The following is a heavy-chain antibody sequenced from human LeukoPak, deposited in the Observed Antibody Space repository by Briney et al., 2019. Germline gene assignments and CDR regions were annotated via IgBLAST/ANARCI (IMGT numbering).Heavy chain of an antibody. J-gene: IGHJ4*02. V-gene: IGHV3-23*01. CDR2: ITGSGAST. Sequence: GGSLRLSCAASGFTFTTYGMSWVRQAPGKGLEWVSGITGSGASTYYADSVKGRFTISRDNTKNTLYLQMSSLRAEDTAVYFCAKDRRGGLDSSGDWGQGTLVTVSS. D-gene: IGHD3-22*01. CDR3: AKDRRGGLDSSGD. CDR1: GFTFTTYG.